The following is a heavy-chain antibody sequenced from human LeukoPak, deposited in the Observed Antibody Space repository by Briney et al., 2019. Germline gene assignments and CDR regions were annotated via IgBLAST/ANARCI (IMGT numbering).Heavy chain of an antibody. Sequence: SETLSLTCTVSGGSISRYYWSWIRQPPGKGLEGIGYIYYSGSTNYNPSLKSRVTISVDTSKNQFSLKLSSVTAADTAVYYCARSGYSNYDTPGMDVWGQGTTVTVSS. CDR2: IYYSGST. CDR3: ARSGYSNYDTPGMDV. J-gene: IGHJ6*02. V-gene: IGHV4-59*08. D-gene: IGHD4-11*01. CDR1: GGSISRYY.